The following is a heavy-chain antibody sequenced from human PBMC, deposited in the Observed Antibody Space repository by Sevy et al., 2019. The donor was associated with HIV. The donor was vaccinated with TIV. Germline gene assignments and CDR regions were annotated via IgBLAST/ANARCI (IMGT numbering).Heavy chain of an antibody. D-gene: IGHD6-13*01. V-gene: IGHV3-30-3*01. CDR2: ISYDGSNK. Sequence: GGSLRLSCAASGFTFSSYAMHWVRQAPGKGLEWVAVISYDGSNKYYADSVKGRFTISRDNSKNTLYLQMNSLRAEDTAVYYCVRGAAAPRPVDYWGQGTLVTVSS. J-gene: IGHJ4*02. CDR3: VRGAAAPRPVDY. CDR1: GFTFSSYA.